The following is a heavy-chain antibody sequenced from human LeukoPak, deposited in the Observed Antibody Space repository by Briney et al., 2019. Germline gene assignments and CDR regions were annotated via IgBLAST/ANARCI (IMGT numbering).Heavy chain of an antibody. CDR1: GYTFTSYD. Sequence: ASVKVSCKASGYTFTSYDITWVRQASGQGVEWMGWMNPNNGNTGYAQRFQGRVTLTRDTSISTAYMELSSLRSEDTAVYFCARDFLGYDSIDYASSYYWGQGTLVTVSS. CDR3: ARDFLGYDSIDYASSYY. V-gene: IGHV1-8*01. D-gene: IGHD3-22*01. CDR2: MNPNNGNT. J-gene: IGHJ4*02.